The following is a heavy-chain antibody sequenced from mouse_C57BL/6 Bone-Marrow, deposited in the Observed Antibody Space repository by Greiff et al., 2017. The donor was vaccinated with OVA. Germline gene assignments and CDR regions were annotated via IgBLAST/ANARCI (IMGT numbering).Heavy chain of an antibody. CDR2: ISYDGSN. D-gene: IGHD2-3*01. V-gene: IGHV3-6*01. Sequence: EVKVEESGPGLVKPSQSLSLTCSVTGYSITSGYYWTWIRQFPGNKLEWMGYISYDGSNNYNPSLKNRISITRDTSKNQFFLKLNSVTTEDTATYYCARGGYYADYYAMDYWGQGTSVTVSS. CDR3: ARGGYYADYYAMDY. CDR1: GYSITSGYY. J-gene: IGHJ4*01.